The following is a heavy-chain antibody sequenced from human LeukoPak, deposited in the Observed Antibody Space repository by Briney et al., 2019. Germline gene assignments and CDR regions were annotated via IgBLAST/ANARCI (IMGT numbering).Heavy chain of an antibody. CDR3: ARQGYSSGWWHAFDI. Sequence: PSETLSLTCTVSGGSISSSSYYWGWIRQPPGKGLEWIGSIYYSGSTNYNPSLKSRVTISVDTSKNQFSLKLSSVTAADTAVYYCARQGYSSGWWHAFDIWGQGTMVTVSS. CDR2: IYYSGST. V-gene: IGHV4-39*01. CDR1: GGSISSSSYY. J-gene: IGHJ3*02. D-gene: IGHD6-19*01.